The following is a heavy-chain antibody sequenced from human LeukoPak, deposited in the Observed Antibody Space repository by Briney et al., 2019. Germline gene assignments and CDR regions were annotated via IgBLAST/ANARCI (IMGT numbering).Heavy chain of an antibody. Sequence: PRGSLRLSCAASGFTFSDYEINWVRQAPGKGLEWVSCISTSGSTTYYADSVKGRFTISRDNSKNTLYLQMNSLRAEDTAVYYCAKDRYSNGVRYFDYWGQGTLVTVSS. CDR3: AKDRYSNGVRYFDY. J-gene: IGHJ4*02. CDR2: ISTSGSTT. V-gene: IGHV3-48*03. D-gene: IGHD1-1*01. CDR1: GFTFSDYE.